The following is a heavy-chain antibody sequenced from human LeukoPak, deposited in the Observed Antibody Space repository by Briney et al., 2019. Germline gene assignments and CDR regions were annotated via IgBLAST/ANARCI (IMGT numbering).Heavy chain of an antibody. V-gene: IGHV1-24*01. CDR3: ATDYYYDSSGSYYTVDY. D-gene: IGHD3-22*01. CDR2: FDPEDGET. J-gene: IGHJ4*02. CDR1: GYTLTELS. Sequence: ASVKVSCKVSGYTLTELSMHWVRQAPGKGPEWMGGFDPEDGETFYAQKFQGRVTMTEDTSTDTAYMELSSLRSEDTAVYYCATDYYYDSSGSYYTVDYWGQGTLVTVSS.